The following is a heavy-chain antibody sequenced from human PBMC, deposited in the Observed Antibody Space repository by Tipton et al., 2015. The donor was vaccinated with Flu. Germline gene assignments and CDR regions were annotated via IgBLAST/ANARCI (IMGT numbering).Heavy chain of an antibody. CDR1: GGTFSTYA. CDR3: ARGGGRSPPGLDY. D-gene: IGHD3-16*01. J-gene: IGHJ4*02. Sequence: QSGAEVKKPGSSVKVSCKASGGTFSTYAITWVRQAPGQGLEWMGGIIPVFGTRIYAQRFQGRVTITADKSTSTAFMELRSLRSDDAAEYYCARGGGRSPPGLDYWGQGTLVTVSS. V-gene: IGHV1-69*06. CDR2: IIPVFGTR.